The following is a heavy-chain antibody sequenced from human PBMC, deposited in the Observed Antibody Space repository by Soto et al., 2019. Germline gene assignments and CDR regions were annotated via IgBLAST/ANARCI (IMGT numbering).Heavy chain of an antibody. V-gene: IGHV4-34*01. D-gene: IGHD6-6*01. Sequence: QVQLQQWGAGLLKPSETLSLTCAVYGGSFSGYYWSWIRQPPGKGLEWIGEINHSGSTNYNPSLKTRVTISVDTSKNQFSLKLSSVTAADTAVYYCARVPLFFGIAARYSYFDYWGQGTLVTVSS. J-gene: IGHJ4*02. CDR2: INHSGST. CDR1: GGSFSGYY. CDR3: ARVPLFFGIAARYSYFDY.